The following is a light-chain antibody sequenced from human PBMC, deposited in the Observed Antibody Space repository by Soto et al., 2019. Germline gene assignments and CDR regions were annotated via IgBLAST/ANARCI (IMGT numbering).Light chain of an antibody. CDR3: QQYGSSPVT. V-gene: IGKV3-20*01. CDR1: QSVSSTY. CDR2: GAS. Sequence: EIVLTQSPGTLSLSPGERVTLSCRASQSVSSTYLAWYQQKPGQAPRLIIYGASSRATGIPARFSGSGSGTDFTLTISRLEPEDFAVYYCQQYGSSPVTFGGGTKVEIK. J-gene: IGKJ4*01.